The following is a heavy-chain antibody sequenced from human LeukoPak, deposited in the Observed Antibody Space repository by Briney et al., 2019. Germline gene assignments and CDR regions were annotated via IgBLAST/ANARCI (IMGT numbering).Heavy chain of an antibody. CDR2: IKPDGSER. CDR1: GFTFSSSW. Sequence: GGSLRLSCAASGFTFSSSWMSWVRQAPGKGLEWVTNIKPDGSERYYVDSVKGRFTISRDNAKNSLYLQMNSLRAEDTALYYCARDTVGATDYWGQGTLVTVSS. D-gene: IGHD1-26*01. CDR3: ARDTVGATDY. J-gene: IGHJ4*02. V-gene: IGHV3-7*01.